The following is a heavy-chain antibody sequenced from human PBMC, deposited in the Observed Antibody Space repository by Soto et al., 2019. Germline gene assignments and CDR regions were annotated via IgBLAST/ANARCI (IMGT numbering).Heavy chain of an antibody. CDR3: ARDLRTGIAAAGVFDY. CDR2: IIPIFGTA. CDR1: GGTFSSYA. Sequence: GASVKVSCKASGGTFSSYAISWVRQAPGQGLEWMGGIIPIFGTANYAQKFQGRVTITADKSTSTAYMELSSLRSEDTAVYYCARDLRTGIAAAGVFDYWGQGTLVTV. D-gene: IGHD6-13*01. J-gene: IGHJ4*02. V-gene: IGHV1-69*06.